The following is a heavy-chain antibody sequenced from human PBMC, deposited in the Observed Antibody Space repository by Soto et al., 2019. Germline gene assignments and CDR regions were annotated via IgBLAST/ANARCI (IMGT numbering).Heavy chain of an antibody. V-gene: IGHV4-39*01. Sequence: PSETLSLTCNVSGGSIDRSNYYWDWLRQPPGNGLEWIGTTYYNGNAYYNPSLKSRVSMSFDTSMNQFSLKLVSVTAADTAVYYCARHFVAVVIKGWGYWGQGTLVTVS. CDR1: GGSIDRSNYY. D-gene: IGHD3-10*01. CDR2: TYYNGNA. J-gene: IGHJ4*02. CDR3: ARHFVAVVIKGWGY.